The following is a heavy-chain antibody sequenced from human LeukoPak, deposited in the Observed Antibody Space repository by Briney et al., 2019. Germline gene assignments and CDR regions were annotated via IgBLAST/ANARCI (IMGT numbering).Heavy chain of an antibody. D-gene: IGHD3-22*01. CDR1: GFTFSSYW. V-gene: IGHV3-74*01. CDR3: ARAPYYDSSGPLV. CDR2: INSDGSST. Sequence: GGPLRLSCAASGFTFSSYWMHWVRQAPGKGLVWVSRINSDGSSTSYADSVKGRFTISRDNAKNTLYLQMNSLRAEDTAVYYCARAPYYDSSGPLVWGQGTLVTVSS. J-gene: IGHJ4*02.